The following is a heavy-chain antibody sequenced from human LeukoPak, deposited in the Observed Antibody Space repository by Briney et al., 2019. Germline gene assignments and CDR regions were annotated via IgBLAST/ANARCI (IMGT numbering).Heavy chain of an antibody. CDR1: GFTFSSYA. Sequence: GGSLRLSCAASGFTFSSYAMSWVRQAPGKGLEWVSAISGSGGSTYYADSVKGRFTISRDNSKNTLYLQMNSLRAEDTAVYYCARDRCGGDCYSDYWGQGTLVTVSS. CDR2: ISGSGGST. CDR3: ARDRCGGDCYSDY. J-gene: IGHJ4*02. D-gene: IGHD2-21*02. V-gene: IGHV3-23*01.